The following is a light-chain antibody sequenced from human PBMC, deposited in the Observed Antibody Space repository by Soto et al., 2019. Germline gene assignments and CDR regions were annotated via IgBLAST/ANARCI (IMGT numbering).Light chain of an antibody. CDR2: KAS. CDR1: QSISSW. Sequence: DIQMTQSPSTLSASVGDRVTITCRASQSISSWLAWYQQKPGKAPKLLIYKASSLESGVPSRFSGSGSGTEFTLTISSLQPDDFATYYCQQYERYPLTFGGGTKVEIK. J-gene: IGKJ4*01. CDR3: QQYERYPLT. V-gene: IGKV1-5*03.